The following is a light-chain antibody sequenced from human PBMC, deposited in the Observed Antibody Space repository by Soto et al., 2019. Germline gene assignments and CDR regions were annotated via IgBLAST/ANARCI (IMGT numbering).Light chain of an antibody. CDR1: NIGSKS. Sequence: SYELTQPPSVSVAPGQTARITCGGNNIGSKSVHWYQQKPGQAPVLVVYDDNDRPSGIPERFSGSNSGNTATLTISRVEAGDEADYYCQVWDSSSDPVVFGGGTKLTVL. CDR3: QVWDSSSDPVV. J-gene: IGLJ2*01. CDR2: DDN. V-gene: IGLV3-21*02.